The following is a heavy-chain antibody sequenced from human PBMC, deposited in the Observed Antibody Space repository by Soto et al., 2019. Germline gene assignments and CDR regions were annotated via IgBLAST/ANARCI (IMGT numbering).Heavy chain of an antibody. CDR1: GFTFSSYA. CDR2: ISGSGGST. V-gene: IGHV3-23*01. J-gene: IGHJ4*02. Sequence: PGGSLRLSCAASGFTFSSYAMSWVRQAPGKGLEWVSAISGSGGSTYYADSVKGRFTISRDNSKNTLYLQMNSLRAEDTAVYYCAKDSDFWSGFNSYYIDYWGQGTLVTLSS. D-gene: IGHD3-3*01. CDR3: AKDSDFWSGFNSYYIDY.